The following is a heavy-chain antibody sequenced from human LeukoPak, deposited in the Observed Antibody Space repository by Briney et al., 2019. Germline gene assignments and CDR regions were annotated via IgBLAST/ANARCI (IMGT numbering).Heavy chain of an antibody. CDR1: GFTVSNNY. D-gene: IGHD2-21*01. V-gene: IGHV3-66*01. Sequence: GGSLILSCAASGFTVSNNYMSWVRQAPGKGLEWVSVIYSGGSTYYADSVKGRFTISRDNSKNTLYLQMNSLRAEDTAVYYCATGVPGAYRIIYWGQGTLVTVSS. CDR3: ATGVPGAYRIIY. CDR2: IYSGGST. J-gene: IGHJ4*02.